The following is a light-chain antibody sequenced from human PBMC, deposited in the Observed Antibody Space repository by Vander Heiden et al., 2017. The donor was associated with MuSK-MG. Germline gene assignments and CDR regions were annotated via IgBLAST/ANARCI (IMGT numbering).Light chain of an antibody. CDR1: KLGDKY. Sequence: SSELTQPPSVSVSPGQTASITCSGDKLGDKYACWYQQKPGQSLVLVIYQDSKRPAGIPERFSGSNSGNTATLTISGTQAMDEADYYCQAWDSSTVVFGGGTKLTVL. CDR2: QDS. V-gene: IGLV3-1*01. CDR3: QAWDSSTVV. J-gene: IGLJ2*01.